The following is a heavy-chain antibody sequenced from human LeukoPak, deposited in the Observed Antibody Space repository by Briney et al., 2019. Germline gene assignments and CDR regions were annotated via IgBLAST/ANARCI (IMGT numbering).Heavy chain of an antibody. D-gene: IGHD2-2*01. CDR1: GFAFSSYA. Sequence: PGGSLRLSCAASGFAFSSYAMHWVRQAPGKGLEWVAVISYDGSNKYYADSVKGRFTISRDNSKNTLYLQMNSLRAEDTAVYYCARDSFQRVPAAVTDAFDIWGQGTMVTVSS. CDR2: ISYDGSNK. CDR3: ARDSFQRVPAAVTDAFDI. V-gene: IGHV3-30*04. J-gene: IGHJ3*02.